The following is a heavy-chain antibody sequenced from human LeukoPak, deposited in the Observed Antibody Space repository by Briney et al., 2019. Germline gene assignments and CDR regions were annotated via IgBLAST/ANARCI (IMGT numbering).Heavy chain of an antibody. D-gene: IGHD2-2*01. Sequence: SETLSLTCTVSGGSISSYYWSWIRQPAGKGLEWIGRIYTSGSTNYNPSLKSRVTMSVDTSKNQFSLKLSSVTAADTAVYYCARADIVVVPAAFDHWGQGTLVTVSS. J-gene: IGHJ4*02. V-gene: IGHV4-4*07. CDR3: ARADIVVVPAAFDH. CDR2: IYTSGST. CDR1: GGSISSYY.